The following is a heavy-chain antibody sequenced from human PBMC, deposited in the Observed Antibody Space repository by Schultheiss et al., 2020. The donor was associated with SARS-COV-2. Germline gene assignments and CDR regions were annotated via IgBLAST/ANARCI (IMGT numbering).Heavy chain of an antibody. V-gene: IGHV4-61*08. Sequence: SETLSLTCTVSGGSISSGGYYWSWIRQPPGKGLEWIGYIYYSGSTNYNPSLKSRVTISVDTSKNQFSLKLSSVTAADTAVYYCARVARSGYFVWGQGTLVTVSS. J-gene: IGHJ4*02. D-gene: IGHD3-3*01. CDR2: IYYSGST. CDR1: GGSISSGGYY. CDR3: ARVARSGYFV.